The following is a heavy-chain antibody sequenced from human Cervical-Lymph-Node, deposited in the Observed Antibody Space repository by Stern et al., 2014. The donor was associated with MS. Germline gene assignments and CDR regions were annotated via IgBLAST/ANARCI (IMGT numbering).Heavy chain of an antibody. D-gene: IGHD3-22*01. CDR1: GYTFSTYV. Sequence: DQLVESGPEVGKPWASVKVSCTTSGYTFSTYVVFWVRQAPGQGLEWLGSISTHNGDTNYAQSLKGRVTMTTDSSTNTAYMELRRLRSDDTAVYYCATMTIIGFGPWGQGTLVTVSS. V-gene: IGHV1-18*01. CDR2: ISTHNGDT. CDR3: ATMTIIGFGP. J-gene: IGHJ1*01.